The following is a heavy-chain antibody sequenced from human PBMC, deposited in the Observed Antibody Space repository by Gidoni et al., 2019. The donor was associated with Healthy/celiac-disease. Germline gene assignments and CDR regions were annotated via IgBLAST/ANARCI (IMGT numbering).Heavy chain of an antibody. CDR3: ARVTPIVVVPAAINRYYYYGMDV. D-gene: IGHD2-2*01. CDR2: INHSGST. V-gene: IGHV4-34*01. J-gene: IGHJ6*02. Sequence: QVQLQQWGAGLLTPSETLSLTCAVYGWSVSGYYWSWIRQPPGKGLEWIGEINHSGSTNYNPSLKSRVTISVDTSKNQFSLKLSSVTAADTAVYYCARVTPIVVVPAAINRYYYYGMDVWGQGTTVTVSS. CDR1: GWSVSGYY.